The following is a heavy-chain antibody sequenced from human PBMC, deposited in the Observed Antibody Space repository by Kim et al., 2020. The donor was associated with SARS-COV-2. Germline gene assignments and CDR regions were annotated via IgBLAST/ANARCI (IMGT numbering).Heavy chain of an antibody. CDR3: ARDRIERWFDP. Sequence: TNYNPSLKSRVTISVDKSKNQFSLKLSSVTAADTAVYYCARDRIERWFDPWGQGTLVTVSS. V-gene: IGHV4-4*02. J-gene: IGHJ5*02. CDR2: T. D-gene: IGHD2-15*01.